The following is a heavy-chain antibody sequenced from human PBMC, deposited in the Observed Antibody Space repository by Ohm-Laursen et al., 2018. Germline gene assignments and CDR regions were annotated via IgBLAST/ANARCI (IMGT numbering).Heavy chain of an antibody. J-gene: IGHJ4*02. D-gene: IGHD3-22*01. Sequence: SVKVSCKASGYTFTSYSISWVRQAPGQGLEWMGWISAYNGNTNYAQKLQGRVTMTTDTSTSTAYMELRSLRSDDTAVYYCARGGYYYDSSGYYGVDYWGQGTLVTVSS. CDR3: ARGGYYYDSSGYYGVDY. V-gene: IGHV1-18*01. CDR2: ISAYNGNT. CDR1: GYTFTSYS.